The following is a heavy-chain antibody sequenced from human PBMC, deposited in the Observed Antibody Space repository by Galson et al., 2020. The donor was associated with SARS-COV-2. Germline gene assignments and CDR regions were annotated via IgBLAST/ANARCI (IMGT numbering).Heavy chain of an antibody. Sequence: GESLKISCAASGFTFSTYAMSWVRQAPGKGLEWVSTISGHGYSTYSADSVKGRFTISRDNSKNTLYLQMNSLRAEDTAIYYCAKVSAFGGDEGGGNYWGQGTLVTVSS. D-gene: IGHD3-10*01. CDR2: ISGHGYST. CDR1: GFTFSTYA. V-gene: IGHV3-23*01. J-gene: IGHJ4*02. CDR3: AKVSAFGGDEGGGNY.